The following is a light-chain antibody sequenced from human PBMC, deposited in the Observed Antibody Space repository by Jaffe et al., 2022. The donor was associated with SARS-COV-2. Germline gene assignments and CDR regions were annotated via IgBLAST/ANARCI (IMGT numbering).Light chain of an antibody. CDR3: ATWDSSLSGGV. J-gene: IGLJ3*02. CDR2: DNN. Sequence: QSVLTQPPSVSAAPGQKVTISCSGSSSNIGSNYVSWYQHLPGTAPKLLISDNNERPSGIPDRFSGSKSGTSATLGITGLQTGDEADYYCATWDSSLSGGVFGGGTKLTVL. CDR1: SSNIGSNY. V-gene: IGLV1-51*01.